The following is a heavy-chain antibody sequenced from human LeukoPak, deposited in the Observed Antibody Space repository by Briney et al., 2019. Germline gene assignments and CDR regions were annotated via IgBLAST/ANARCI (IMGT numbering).Heavy chain of an antibody. Sequence: ASVKVSCKASGYTFTSYYMHWVRQAPGQGLEWMGIINPSGGSTSYAQKFQGRVTMTRDMSTSTVYMELSSLRSEDTAVYYCAREAYCGGDCYSAAFDIWGQGTMVTVSS. CDR2: INPSGGST. CDR3: AREAYCGGDCYSAAFDI. V-gene: IGHV1-46*01. CDR1: GYTFTSYY. J-gene: IGHJ3*02. D-gene: IGHD2-21*02.